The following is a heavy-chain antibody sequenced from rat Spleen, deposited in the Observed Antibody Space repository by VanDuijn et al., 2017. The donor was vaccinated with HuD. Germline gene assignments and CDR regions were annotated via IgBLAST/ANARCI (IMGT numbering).Heavy chain of an antibody. CDR1: GYSITSNY. V-gene: IGHV3-1*01. Sequence: EVQLQESGPGLVKPSQSLSLTCSVTGYSITSNYWDWVRKFPGNKMQWMGYINFSGGTTYNPSLNSRVSITRDTSKNQFFLQLNSVTTEDTATYYCARRDYGLFDYWGQGVMVTVSS. D-gene: IGHD1-3*01. CDR2: INFSGGT. J-gene: IGHJ2*01. CDR3: ARRDYGLFDY.